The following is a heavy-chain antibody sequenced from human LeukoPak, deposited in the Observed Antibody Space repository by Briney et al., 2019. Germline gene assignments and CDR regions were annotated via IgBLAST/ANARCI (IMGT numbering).Heavy chain of an antibody. V-gene: IGHV4-59*08. CDR2: ILYSGST. J-gene: IGHJ4*02. CDR3: ARRVGIAGMFDY. CDR1: GGSISSYY. Sequence: ASETLSLTCTVSGGSISSYYWGWIRQPPGKGLEWIGYILYSGSTYYSPSLKSRVTISVDTSKNQFSLKFSSVTAADTAVYYCARRVGIAGMFDYWGQGTLVTVSS. D-gene: IGHD6-13*01.